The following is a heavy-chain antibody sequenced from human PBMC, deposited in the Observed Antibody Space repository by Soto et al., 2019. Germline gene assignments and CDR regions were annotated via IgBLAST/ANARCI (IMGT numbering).Heavy chain of an antibody. V-gene: IGHV1-46*01. J-gene: IGHJ4*02. CDR1: GYPFTSYY. CDR2: INPSGGST. CDR3: ARVRRSSGYYYGY. D-gene: IGHD3-22*01. Sequence: APVKVSSKASGYPFTSYYMHWVRQVPGQGLEWMGIINPSGGSTSYAQKFQGRVTMTRDTSTSTVYMELSNLRSEDTAVYYCARVRRSSGYYYGYWGQGPPVTVSS.